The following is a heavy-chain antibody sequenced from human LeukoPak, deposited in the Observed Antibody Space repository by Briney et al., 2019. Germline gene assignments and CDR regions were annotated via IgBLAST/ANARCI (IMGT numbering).Heavy chain of an antibody. Sequence: PGGSLRLSCAASGFTFSSYGMHWVRQAPGKGLEWVAVIWYDGSNKYYAHSVKGRFTISRDNSKNTLYLQMNSLRAEDTAVYYCARVKYSSGWYSGDYWGQGTLVTVSS. V-gene: IGHV3-33*01. CDR2: IWYDGSNK. CDR1: GFTFSSYG. J-gene: IGHJ4*02. D-gene: IGHD6-19*01. CDR3: ARVKYSSGWYSGDY.